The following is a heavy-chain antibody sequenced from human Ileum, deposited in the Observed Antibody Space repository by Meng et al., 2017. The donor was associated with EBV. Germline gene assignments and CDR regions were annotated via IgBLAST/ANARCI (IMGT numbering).Heavy chain of an antibody. D-gene: IGHD1-7*01. Sequence: QVQLQEAGPGLVKPSGTLSLTCPVSGDSISSDIWWSWVRQPPGKGLEWIGEVYHRGDTNYNPSLKSRVDISVDKSKNQFYLSLFSVTAADTAVYYCGRDQGRELINHWGQRTLVTVSS. V-gene: IGHV4-4*02. CDR2: VYHRGDT. CDR3: GRDQGRELINH. J-gene: IGHJ4*02. CDR1: GDSISSDIW.